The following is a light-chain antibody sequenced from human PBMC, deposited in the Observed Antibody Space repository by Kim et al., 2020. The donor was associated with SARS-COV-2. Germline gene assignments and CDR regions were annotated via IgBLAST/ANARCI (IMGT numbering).Light chain of an antibody. V-gene: IGKV4-1*01. CDR1: QIGWDSSSNRNY. J-gene: IGKJ4*01. CDR3: QQFYSSPFT. Sequence: ATIDCKSSQIGWDSSSNRNYLAWYQQKPGQPPKLLIYCASTLETGVPARFSGSGSGTDFTLTISSLQAEDVGVYFCQQFYSSPFTFGGGTKVDIK. CDR2: CAS.